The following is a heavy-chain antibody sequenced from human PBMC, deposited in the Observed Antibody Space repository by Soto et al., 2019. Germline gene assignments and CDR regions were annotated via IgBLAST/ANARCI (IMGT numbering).Heavy chain of an antibody. D-gene: IGHD5-12*01. CDR1: GGSISSGGYY. CDR2: IYYSGST. J-gene: IGHJ4*02. V-gene: IGHV4-31*03. CDR3: ASGSVDIVATTYFDY. Sequence: SETLSLTCTVSGGSISSGGYYWSWIRQHPGKGLEWIGYIYYSGSTYYNPSLKSRVTISVDTSKNQFSLKLSSVTAADTAVYYCASGSVDIVATTYFDYWGQGTLVTVSS.